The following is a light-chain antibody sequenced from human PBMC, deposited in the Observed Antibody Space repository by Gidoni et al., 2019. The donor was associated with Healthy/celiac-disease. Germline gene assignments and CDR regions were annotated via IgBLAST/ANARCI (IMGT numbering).Light chain of an antibody. Sequence: NFMLTQPHSVSESPGETVTISCTGSSGSIASNYVQWYQQRPGSAPTTVIYEDNQRPSGVPARFSGSIDSSSNSASLTISGLKTEDEADYYCQSYDSSNWVFGGGTKLTVL. CDR1: SGSIASNY. V-gene: IGLV6-57*02. CDR3: QSYDSSNWV. J-gene: IGLJ3*02. CDR2: EDN.